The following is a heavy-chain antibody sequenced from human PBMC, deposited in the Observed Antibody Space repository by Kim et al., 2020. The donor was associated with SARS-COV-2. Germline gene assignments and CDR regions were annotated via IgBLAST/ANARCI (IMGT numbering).Heavy chain of an antibody. V-gene: IGHV3-7*03. CDR3: ARGPLVVVAATWFDP. J-gene: IGHJ5*02. D-gene: IGHD2-15*01. CDR1: GFTFSSYW. CDR2: IKQDGSEK. Sequence: GGSLRLSCAASGFTFSSYWMSWVRQAPGKGLEWVANIKQDGSEKYYVDSVKGRFTISRDNAKNSLYLQMNSLRAEDTAVYYCARGPLVVVAATWFDPWGQGTLVTVSS.